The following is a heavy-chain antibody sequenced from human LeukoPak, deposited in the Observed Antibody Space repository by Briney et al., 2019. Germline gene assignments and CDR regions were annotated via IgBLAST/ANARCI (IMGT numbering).Heavy chain of an antibody. V-gene: IGHV1-2*02. J-gene: IGHJ4*02. D-gene: IGHD4-17*01. CDR2: INPNSGGT. CDR3: ATGDDYFDY. Sequence: ASVKVSCKASECTFTGYFMHWVRQAPGQGREWMGWINPNSGGTNYAQKFQGRVTMTRDTSISTVYMELSSLRSDDTGVYYCATGDDYFDYWGQGTLVTVSS. CDR1: ECTFTGYF.